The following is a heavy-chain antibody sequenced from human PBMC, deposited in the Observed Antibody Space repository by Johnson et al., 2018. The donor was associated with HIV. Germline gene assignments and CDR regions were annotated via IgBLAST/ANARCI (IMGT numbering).Heavy chain of an antibody. CDR1: GFTVSSNY. V-gene: IGHV3-53*01. J-gene: IGHJ3*02. CDR3: ARGITMIPDAFDI. CDR2: MYYDGSNT. Sequence: VQLVESGGGLIQPGGSLRLSCAASGFTVSSNYMSWVRQAPGKGLEWVAVMYYDGSNTYYADSVKGRFTISRDISKSTLYLQMNSLRAEDTAVYYCARGITMIPDAFDIWGQGTMVTVSS. D-gene: IGHD3-22*01.